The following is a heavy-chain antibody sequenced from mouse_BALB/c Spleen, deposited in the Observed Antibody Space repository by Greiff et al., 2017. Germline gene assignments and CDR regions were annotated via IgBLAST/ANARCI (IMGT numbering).Heavy chain of an antibody. CDR1: GFSLTSYG. CDR2: IWSGGST. CDR3: ARGDYDGFAY. D-gene: IGHD2-4*01. J-gene: IGHJ3*01. Sequence: VKLQQSGPGLVQPSQSLSITCTVSGFSLTSYGVHWVRQSPGKGLEWLGVIWSGGSTDYNAAFISRLSISKDNSKSQVFFKMNSLQANDTAIYYCARGDYDGFAYWGQGTLVTVSA. V-gene: IGHV2-2*02.